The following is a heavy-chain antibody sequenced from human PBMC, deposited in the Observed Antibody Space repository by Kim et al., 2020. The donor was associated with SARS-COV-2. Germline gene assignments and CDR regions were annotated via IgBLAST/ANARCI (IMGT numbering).Heavy chain of an antibody. V-gene: IGHV3-64D*06. Sequence: GGSLRLSCSASGFTFSSYAMHWVRQAPGKGLEYVSAISSNGGSTYYADSVKGRFTISRDNSKNTLYLQMISLRAEDTAVYYCVKEFGEAFVYLTGCFDYWGQGSLVTVSS. D-gene: IGHD3-9*01. CDR3: VKEFGEAFVYLTGCFDY. CDR2: ISSNGGST. J-gene: IGHJ4*02. CDR1: GFTFSSYA.